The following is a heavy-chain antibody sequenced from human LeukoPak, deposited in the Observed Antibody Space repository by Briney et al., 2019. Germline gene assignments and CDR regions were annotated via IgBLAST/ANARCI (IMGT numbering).Heavy chain of an antibody. CDR2: ISAYNGNT. CDR3: ARDLVGITGTEAFDY. J-gene: IGHJ4*02. D-gene: IGHD1-7*01. Sequence: ASVTVSCKASGYTFTSYGISWVRQAPGQGLEWMGWISAYNGNTNYAQKLQGRVTMTTDTSTSTAYMELGSLSSDDTAVYYCARDLVGITGTEAFDYWGQGTLVTVSS. CDR1: GYTFTSYG. V-gene: IGHV1-18*01.